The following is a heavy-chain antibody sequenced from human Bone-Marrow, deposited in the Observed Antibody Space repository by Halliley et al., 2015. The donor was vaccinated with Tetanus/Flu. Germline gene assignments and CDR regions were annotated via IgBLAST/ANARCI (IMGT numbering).Heavy chain of an antibody. CDR1: EFTVSSNY. CDR3: ASSSSGCYDY. Sequence: CAASEFTVSSNYMSWVRQAPGRGLEWVSLIYSGGNTYYADSVKGRFTISRDNSKNTVYLQMNSLRTEDTAVYYCASSSSGCYDYWGQGTLVTVSS. V-gene: IGHV3-53*01. CDR2: IYSGGNT. J-gene: IGHJ4*02. D-gene: IGHD1-26*01.